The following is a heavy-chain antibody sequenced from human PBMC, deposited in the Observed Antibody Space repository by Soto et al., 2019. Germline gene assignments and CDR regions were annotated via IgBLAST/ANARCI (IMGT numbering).Heavy chain of an antibody. CDR1: GYSFTSYW. D-gene: IGHD3-3*01. J-gene: IGHJ6*02. V-gene: IGHV5-10-1*01. CDR3: ARRLRFLEWLSNGYYGMDV. CDR2: IDPSDSYT. Sequence: GESLKISCKGSGYSFTSYWISWVRQMPGKGLEWMGRIDPSDSYTNYSPSFQGHVTISADKSISTAYLQWSSLKASDTAMYYCARRLRFLEWLSNGYYGMDVWGQGTTVTVSS.